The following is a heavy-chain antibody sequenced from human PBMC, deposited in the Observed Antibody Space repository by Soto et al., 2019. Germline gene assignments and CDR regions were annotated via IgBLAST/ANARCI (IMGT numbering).Heavy chain of an antibody. V-gene: IGHV4-4*02. CDR3: ARGSPRDGYHLGLYYYYGMDV. CDR1: GGSISSSNW. CDR2: IYHSGST. D-gene: IGHD5-12*01. J-gene: IGHJ6*02. Sequence: QVQLQESGPGLVKPSGTLSLTCAVSGGSISSSNWWSWVRQPPGKGLEWIGEIYHSGSTNYNPSLKSRVTISVDKSKNQFSLKLSSVTAADTAVYYCARGSPRDGYHLGLYYYYGMDVWGQGTTVTVSS.